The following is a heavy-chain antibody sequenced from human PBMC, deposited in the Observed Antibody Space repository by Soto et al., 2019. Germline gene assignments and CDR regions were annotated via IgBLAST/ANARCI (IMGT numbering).Heavy chain of an antibody. CDR2: VSHDGRNT. J-gene: IGHJ4*02. CDR1: GFTFSGYA. V-gene: IGHV3-30*18. CDR3: AKGGRQWLVTSDFNY. D-gene: IGHD6-19*01. Sequence: VQLVESGGGVIKPGRSQRLSCAASGFTFSGYAMHWVRKAPGKGLERVAVVSHDGRNTHYADSVKGRFTISRDSSKNTVSLEMTSLRAEDTAVYYCAKGGRQWLVTSDFNYWGQGALVTVSS.